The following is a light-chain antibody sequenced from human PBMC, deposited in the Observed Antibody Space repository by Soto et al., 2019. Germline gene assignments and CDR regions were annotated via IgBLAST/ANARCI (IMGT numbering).Light chain of an antibody. J-gene: IGLJ1*01. CDR1: SSDIGSYDV. Sequence: QSALTQPASVSGSRGQSITISCTGTSSDIGSYDVVSWYQQHPGKAPKLMIYEGSKRPSGISDRFSGSKSGNTASLTISGLQAEDEADYYCCSYAGDSAYVFGTGTKLTVL. CDR2: EGS. CDR3: CSYAGDSAYV. V-gene: IGLV2-23*01.